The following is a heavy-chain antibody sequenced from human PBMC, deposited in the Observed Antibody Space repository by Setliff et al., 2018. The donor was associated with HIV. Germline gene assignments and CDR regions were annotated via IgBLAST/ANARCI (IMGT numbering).Heavy chain of an antibody. J-gene: IGHJ4*02. Sequence: PGGSLRLSCAASGFTFSTKYMTWVRQAPGKGLEWVGRLKSRTDGGTADYAAPVKDRFTISRDDSKNNPYLQMNSLKTEDTAVYYCTTDFVKVGATNIAFDFWGQGILVTVSS. CDR1: GFTFSTKY. D-gene: IGHD1-26*01. V-gene: IGHV3-15*01. CDR2: LKSRTDGGTA. CDR3: TTDFVKVGATNIAFDF.